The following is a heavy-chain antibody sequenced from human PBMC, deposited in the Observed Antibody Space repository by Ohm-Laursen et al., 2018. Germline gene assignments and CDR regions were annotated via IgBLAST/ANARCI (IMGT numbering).Heavy chain of an antibody. Sequence: PGTLSLTCTVSGCSISSYYWSWIRQPPGKGLEWIGYIYYSGSTNYNPSLKSRVTISVDTSKNQFSLKLSSVTAADTAVYYCARYQVLNTYYDFWSGLRGYYYYGMDVWGQGTTVTVSS. D-gene: IGHD3-3*01. CDR3: ARYQVLNTYYDFWSGLRGYYYYGMDV. CDR2: IYYSGST. CDR1: GCSISSYY. J-gene: IGHJ6*02. V-gene: IGHV4-59*01.